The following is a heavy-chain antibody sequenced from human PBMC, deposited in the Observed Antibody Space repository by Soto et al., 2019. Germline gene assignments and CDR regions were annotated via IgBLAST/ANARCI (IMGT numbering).Heavy chain of an antibody. CDR1: GGSISSGGYY. CDR2: IYYSGST. V-gene: IGHV4-31*03. D-gene: IGHD2-15*01. CDR3: ARESVVVVAATRITNFDY. Sequence: SETLSLTCTVSGGSISSGGYYWSWIRQHPGKGLEWIGYIYYSGSTYYNQSLKSRVTISVDTSKNQFSLKLSSVTAADTAVYYCARESVVVVAATRITNFDYWGQGTLVTVSS. J-gene: IGHJ4*02.